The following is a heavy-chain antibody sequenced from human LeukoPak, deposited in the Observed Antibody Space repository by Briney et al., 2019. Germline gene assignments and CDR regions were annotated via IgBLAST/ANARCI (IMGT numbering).Heavy chain of an antibody. CDR2: INPSDSNT. V-gene: IGHV1-46*01. J-gene: IGHJ4*02. Sequence: ASVKVSCKASGYTFTNYYIHWVRQAPGQGLEWMGIINPSDSNTNYAQKFQGRVTMTRDTSTSTVYMGLSSLRAEDTAVYYCAREGSGGSCYLDYWGQGTLVTVSS. CDR1: GYTFTNYY. D-gene: IGHD2-15*01. CDR3: AREGSGGSCYLDY.